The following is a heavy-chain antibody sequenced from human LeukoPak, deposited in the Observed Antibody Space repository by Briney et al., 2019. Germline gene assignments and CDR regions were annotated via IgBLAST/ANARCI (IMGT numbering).Heavy chain of an antibody. Sequence: ASVKVSCKASGYTFTGYYMHWVRQAPGQGLEWMGWINPNSGGTNYAQKFQGWVTMTRDTSISTAYMELSRLRSDDTAVYYCARSLGVEVAGTDYNGRAVWGKGPTVTSPQ. CDR1: GYTFTGYY. V-gene: IGHV1-2*04. CDR3: ARSLGVEVAGTDYNGRAV. CDR2: INPNSGGT. D-gene: IGHD6-19*01. J-gene: IGHJ6*04.